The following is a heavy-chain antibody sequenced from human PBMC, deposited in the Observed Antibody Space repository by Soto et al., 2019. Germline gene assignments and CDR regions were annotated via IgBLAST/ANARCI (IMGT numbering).Heavy chain of an antibody. CDR1: GITFSRYG. V-gene: IGHV3-30*18. J-gene: IGHJ6*02. CDR2: ISYDGSNK. CDR3: AKERTSWFSGGARYYHGMDV. Sequence: GGSLRLSCAASGITFSRYGVHWVRQAPGKGLEWVAVISYDGSNKDYADSVKGRFTISRDNSKNTLYLQMNSLRAEDTAVYYCAKERTSWFSGGARYYHGMDVWGQGTTVTVSS. D-gene: IGHD2-2*01.